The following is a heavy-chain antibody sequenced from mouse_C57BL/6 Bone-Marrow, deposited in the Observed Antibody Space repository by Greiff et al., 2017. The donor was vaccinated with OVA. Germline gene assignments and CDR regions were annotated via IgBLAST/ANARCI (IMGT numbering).Heavy chain of an antibody. J-gene: IGHJ2*01. CDR2: ISPRSGNP. V-gene: IGHV1-81*01. CDR3: ARRSDD. Sequence: QVQLQQSGAELARPGASVKLSCKASGYTFTSYGISWVKQRTGQGLEWIGEISPRSGNPYYNETFKGKATLTADKSSSTAYMELRSLTSEDSAVYFCARRSDDWGQGTTLTVSS. CDR1: GYTFTSYG.